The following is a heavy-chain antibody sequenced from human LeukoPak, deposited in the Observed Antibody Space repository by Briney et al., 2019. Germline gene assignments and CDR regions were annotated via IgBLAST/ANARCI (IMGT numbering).Heavy chain of an antibody. CDR2: IKQDGSEK. D-gene: IGHD3-9*01. CDR3: AMSFDWLPSRVDY. Sequence: GGSLRLSCAASGFTFSSYWMSWVRQAPGKGLEWVANIKQDGSEKYYVDSVKGRFTISRDNAKNSLYLQMNSLRAEDTAVYYCAMSFDWLPSRVDYWGQGTLVTVSS. CDR1: GFTFSSYW. V-gene: IGHV3-7*01. J-gene: IGHJ4*02.